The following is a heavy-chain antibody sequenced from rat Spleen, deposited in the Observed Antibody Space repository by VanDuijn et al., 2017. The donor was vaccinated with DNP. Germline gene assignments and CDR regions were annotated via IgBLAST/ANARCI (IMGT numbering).Heavy chain of an antibody. V-gene: IGHV5-22*01. J-gene: IGHJ2*01. CDR2: IGSAAYAP. D-gene: IGHD4-3*01. Sequence: EVQLVESGGGLVQPGRSLKLSCAASGFTFSAYYMAWVRQAPAKGLEWVAYIGSAAYAPYYGDSVKGRFTIFRDNAKSTLYLQMNSLRSEDMATYYCVRWNSGHFDYWGQGVMVTVSS. CDR1: GFTFSAYY. CDR3: VRWNSGHFDY.